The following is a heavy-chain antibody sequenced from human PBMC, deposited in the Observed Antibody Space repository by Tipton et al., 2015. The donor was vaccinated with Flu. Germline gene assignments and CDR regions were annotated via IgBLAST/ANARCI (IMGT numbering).Heavy chain of an antibody. CDR1: GGSISSGGYY. V-gene: IGHV4-31*03. CDR2: IYYSGST. J-gene: IGHJ4*02. D-gene: IGHD3-9*01. Sequence: LRLSCTVSGGSISSGGYYWSWIRQHPGKGLEWIGYIYYSGSTYYNPSLKSRVTISVDTSKNQFSLKLSSVTAADTAVYYCARVSDAVRYFVPYYFDYWGQGTLVTVSS. CDR3: ARVSDAVRYFVPYYFDY.